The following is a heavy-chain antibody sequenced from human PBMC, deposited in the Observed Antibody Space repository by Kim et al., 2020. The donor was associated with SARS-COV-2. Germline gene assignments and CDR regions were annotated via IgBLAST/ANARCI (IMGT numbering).Heavy chain of an antibody. CDR1: GGSISSGGYY. Sequence: SEILSLTCTVSGGSISSGGYYWSWIRQHPGKGLEWIGYIYYSGSTYYNPSLKSRVTISVDTSKNQFSLKLSSVTAADTAVYYCARDGTRRYYYYGMDVWGQGTTVTVSS. CDR2: IYYSGST. CDR3: ARDGTRRYYYYGMDV. D-gene: IGHD1-26*01. J-gene: IGHJ6*02. V-gene: IGHV4-31*03.